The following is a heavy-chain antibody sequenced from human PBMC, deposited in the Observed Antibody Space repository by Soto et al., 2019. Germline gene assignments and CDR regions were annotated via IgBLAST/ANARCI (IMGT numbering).Heavy chain of an antibody. Sequence: GASVKVSCKASGYTFTSYGISWVRQAPGQGLEWMGWISAYNGNTNYAQKLQGRVTMTTDTSTSTAYMELRSLRSDDTAVYYCARDESIAAHGAFDYWGQGTRVTVSS. J-gene: IGHJ4*02. CDR2: ISAYNGNT. V-gene: IGHV1-18*01. D-gene: IGHD6-6*01. CDR3: ARDESIAAHGAFDY. CDR1: GYTFTSYG.